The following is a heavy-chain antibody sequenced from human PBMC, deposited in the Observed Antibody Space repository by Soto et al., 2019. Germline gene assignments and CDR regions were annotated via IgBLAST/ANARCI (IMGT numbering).Heavy chain of an antibody. V-gene: IGHV4-31*03. D-gene: IGHD2-21*02. CDR3: AVVVTAPGPHDY. CDR2: IYYSGST. Sequence: SETLSLTCTVSGGSISSGGYYWSWIRQHPGKGLEWIGYIYYSGSTYYNPSLKSRVTISVDTSKNQFSLKLSSVTAADTAVYYCAVVVTAPGPHDYWGQGTLVTVSS. J-gene: IGHJ4*02. CDR1: GGSISSGGYY.